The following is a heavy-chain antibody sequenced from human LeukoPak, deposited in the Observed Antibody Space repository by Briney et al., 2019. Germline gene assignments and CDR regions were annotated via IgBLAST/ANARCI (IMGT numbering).Heavy chain of an antibody. V-gene: IGHV3-64*01. D-gene: IGHD6-25*01. CDR2: ISSNGGST. J-gene: IGHJ4*02. Sequence: GGSLRLSCAASGFTFSSYAMHWVRQAPGEGLEYVSAISSNGGSTYYANSVKGRFTISRDNSKNTLYLQMGSLRAEDMAVYYCARDLIAAENYWGQGTLVTVSS. CDR1: GFTFSSYA. CDR3: ARDLIAAENY.